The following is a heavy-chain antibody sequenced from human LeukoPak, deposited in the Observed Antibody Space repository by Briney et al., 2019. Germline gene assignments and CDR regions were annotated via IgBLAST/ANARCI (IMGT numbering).Heavy chain of an antibody. CDR3: AKSHSSSWYYFDY. CDR2: ISGSGGST. J-gene: IGHJ4*02. CDR1: GFTFSGYA. Sequence: PGGSLRLSCAASGFTFSGYAMTWVRQAPGKGLEWVSRISGSGGSTYYAAFVKGRFTISRDNSKNTLYLQMNSLRAEDTAVYYCAKSHSSSWYYFDYWGQGTLVTVSS. D-gene: IGHD6-13*01. V-gene: IGHV3-23*01.